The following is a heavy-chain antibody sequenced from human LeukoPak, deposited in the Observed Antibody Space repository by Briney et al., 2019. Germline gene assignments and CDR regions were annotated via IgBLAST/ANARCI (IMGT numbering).Heavy chain of an antibody. CDR1: GYSFTSYW. Sequence: GESLKISCKGSGYSFTSYWIGWVRQMPGKGLEWMGIIYPGDSDTRYSPSFQGQVTISADKSISTAYLQWSSLKASDTAMYYCARGYCSGGSCYYYYMDVWGKGPRSPSP. D-gene: IGHD2-15*01. CDR3: ARGYCSGGSCYYYYMDV. CDR2: IYPGDSDT. J-gene: IGHJ6*03. V-gene: IGHV5-51*01.